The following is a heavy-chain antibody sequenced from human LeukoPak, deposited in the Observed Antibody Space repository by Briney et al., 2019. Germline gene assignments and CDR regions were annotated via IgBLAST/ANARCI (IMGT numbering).Heavy chain of an antibody. V-gene: IGHV3-7*05. D-gene: IGHD2-21*02. Sequence: GGSLRLSCAASGFTFSTYWMSWVRQAPGKGLEWVANIKQGGSEKFYVDSVKGRFTISRDNSRNRLYLQMNTLTVEDTAIYYCARRLLTGGVTDFFDFWGQGALVTVSS. CDR3: ARRLLTGGVTDFFDF. J-gene: IGHJ4*02. CDR2: IKQGGSEK. CDR1: GFTFSTYW.